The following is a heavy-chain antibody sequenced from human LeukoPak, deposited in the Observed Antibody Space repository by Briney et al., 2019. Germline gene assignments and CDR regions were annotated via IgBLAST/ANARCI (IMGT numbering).Heavy chain of an antibody. CDR1: GFTFSSYG. J-gene: IGHJ4*02. Sequence: GGSLRLSCAASGFTFSSYGMHWVRQAPGKGLEWVAVIWYDGSNKYYADSVKGRFTISRDNSKNTLYLQMNSLRAEDTAVYYCAKEYCSNSVCHSLDYWGQGTLVTVSS. D-gene: IGHD2-8*01. CDR2: IWYDGSNK. CDR3: AKEYCSNSVCHSLDY. V-gene: IGHV3-30*02.